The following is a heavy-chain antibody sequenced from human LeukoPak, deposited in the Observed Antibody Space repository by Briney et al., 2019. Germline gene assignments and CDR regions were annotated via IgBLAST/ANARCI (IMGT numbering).Heavy chain of an antibody. CDR3: ARLYSSTWENYFDY. J-gene: IGHJ4*02. CDR2: IKSKTDGGTT. D-gene: IGHD6-13*01. CDR1: GFTFSNAW. Sequence: GGSLRLSCAASGFTFSNAWMSWVRQAPGKGQEWVGRIKSKTDGGTTDYAAPVKGRFTISRDDSKNTLYVQMNSLRAEDTAVCYCARLYSSTWENYFDYWGQGTLVTVSS. V-gene: IGHV3-15*01.